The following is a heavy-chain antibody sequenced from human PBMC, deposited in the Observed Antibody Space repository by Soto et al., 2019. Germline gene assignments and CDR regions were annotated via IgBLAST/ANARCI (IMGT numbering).Heavy chain of an antibody. J-gene: IGHJ4*02. Sequence: SETLSLTCAVYGGSFSGYYWSWIRQPPGKGLEWIGEINHSGSTNYNPSLKSRVTISVDTSKNQFSLKLSSVTAADTAVYYCARQGSGYYYDSSGYYSPTVPRADGEIDYWGQGTLVTVSS. CDR2: INHSGST. D-gene: IGHD3-22*01. CDR1: GGSFSGYY. CDR3: ARQGSGYYYDSSGYYSPTVPRADGEIDY. V-gene: IGHV4-34*01.